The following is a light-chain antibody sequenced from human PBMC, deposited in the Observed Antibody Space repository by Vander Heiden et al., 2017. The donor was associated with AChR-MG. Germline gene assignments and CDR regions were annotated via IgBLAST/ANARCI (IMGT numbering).Light chain of an antibody. CDR2: AAS. CDR1: QSISSY. CDR3: QQRDSTPIT. J-gene: IGKJ5*01. Sequence: DIHMPKSPSALSASVGDRVSIPCRASQSISSYLNWYQQKPGKAPKLLIYAASSLQSGVPSRFSGSGSGTDFTLTISRLQPEDFATYYCQQRDSTPITFGQGTRLEIK. V-gene: IGKV1-39*01.